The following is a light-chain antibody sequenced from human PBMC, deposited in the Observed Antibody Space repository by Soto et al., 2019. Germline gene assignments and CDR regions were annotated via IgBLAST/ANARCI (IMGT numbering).Light chain of an antibody. CDR2: GAS. CDR1: QSVHNF. Sequence: EVVLKQFPATLSLSPGDRAALSCKPSQSVHNFLAWYQQRPGQAPRLLIYGASNRAAGIPDRFSGSGSGTDFTLTINSLEPEDFAVYSCQQRSHWPPITFGQGTRLDI. J-gene: IGKJ5*01. CDR3: QQRSHWPPIT. V-gene: IGKV3-11*01.